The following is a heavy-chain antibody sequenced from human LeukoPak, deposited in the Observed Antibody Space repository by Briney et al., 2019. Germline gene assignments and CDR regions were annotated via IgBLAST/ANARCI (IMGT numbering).Heavy chain of an antibody. CDR2: IYDSGTT. CDR3: ARRVVGSRWNNWFDP. CDR1: GGSISNGGYY. V-gene: IGHV4-30-4*08. Sequence: SQTLPLTCTVSGGSISNGGYYWSWIRQPPEKGLQWIGYIYDSGTTYYNPALQSRVTISVDKSKNHFSLELSSVTAADTAVYYCARRVVGSRWNNWFDPWGQGTLVTVSS. J-gene: IGHJ5*02. D-gene: IGHD6-13*01.